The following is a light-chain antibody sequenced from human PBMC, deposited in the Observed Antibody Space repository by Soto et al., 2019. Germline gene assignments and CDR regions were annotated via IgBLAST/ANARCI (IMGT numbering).Light chain of an antibody. CDR2: EVT. J-gene: IGLJ2*01. Sequence: QSVLTQPASVSGSPGQSITISCSGTNNDVGDYNYVSWYQQQPGKAPELVIYEVTNRPSGVSDRFSGAKSGNTASLTISGLQAEDEGDYYCCSYAGSSAFVVFGGGTQLTVL. CDR1: NNDVGDYNY. CDR3: CSYAGSSAFVV. V-gene: IGLV2-14*01.